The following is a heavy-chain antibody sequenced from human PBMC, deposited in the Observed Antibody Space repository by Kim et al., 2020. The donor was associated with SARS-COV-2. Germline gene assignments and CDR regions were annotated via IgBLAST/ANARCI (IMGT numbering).Heavy chain of an antibody. CDR2: INAGNGNT. D-gene: IGHD4-17*01. J-gene: IGHJ4*02. CDR1: GYTFTSYA. V-gene: IGHV1-3*01. CDR3: AREHGTVTASRAWAY. Sequence: ASVKFSCKASGYTFTSYAMHWVRQAPGQRLEWMGWINAGNGNTKYSQKFQGRVTITRDTSASTAYMELSSLRSEDTAVYYCAREHGTVTASRAWAYWGQGTLVTVSS.